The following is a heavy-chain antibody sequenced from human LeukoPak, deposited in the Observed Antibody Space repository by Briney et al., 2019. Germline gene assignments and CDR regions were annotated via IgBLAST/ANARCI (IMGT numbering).Heavy chain of an antibody. Sequence: ASVKVSCKASAYTFTTSDINWVRQATGQGLEWMGWMNPNSGHTGYAQRFQGRVTMTRNTSISTAYMELSSLRSEDTAVYYCARPSGLLDSHDAFDIWGQGTMVTVSS. CDR2: MNPNSGHT. CDR1: AYTFTTSD. CDR3: ARPSGLLDSHDAFDI. J-gene: IGHJ3*02. D-gene: IGHD1-26*01. V-gene: IGHV1-8*01.